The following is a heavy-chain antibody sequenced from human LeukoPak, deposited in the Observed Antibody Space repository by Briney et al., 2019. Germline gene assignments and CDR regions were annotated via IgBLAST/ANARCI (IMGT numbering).Heavy chain of an antibody. J-gene: IGHJ4*02. CDR1: GYSISSGYY. CDR2: IYHSGST. CDR3: ARKRGYWLLFDY. D-gene: IGHD5-12*01. V-gene: IGHV4-38-2*02. Sequence: SETLSLTCTVSGYSISSGYYWGWIRQPPGKGLEWIGSIYHSGSTYYNPSLKSRVTISVDTSKNQFSLKLSSVTAADTAVYYCARKRGYWLLFDYWGQGTLVTVSS.